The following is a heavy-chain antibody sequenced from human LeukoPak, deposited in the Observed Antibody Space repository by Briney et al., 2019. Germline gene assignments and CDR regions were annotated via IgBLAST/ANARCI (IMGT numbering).Heavy chain of an antibody. J-gene: IGHJ4*02. Sequence: GSLRLSCAASGFTFSSYSMNRVRQAPGKGLEWVSSISSSSSYIYYADSVKGRFTISRDNAKNSLYLQMNSLRAEDTAVYYCARDPGTSLDYWGQGTLVTVSS. CDR3: ARDPGTSLDY. D-gene: IGHD1-1*01. CDR1: GFTFSSYS. CDR2: ISSSSSYI. V-gene: IGHV3-21*01.